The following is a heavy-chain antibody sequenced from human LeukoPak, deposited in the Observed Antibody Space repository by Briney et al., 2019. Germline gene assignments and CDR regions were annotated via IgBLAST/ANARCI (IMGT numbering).Heavy chain of an antibody. CDR3: ASPRGHYDSSAFDF. V-gene: IGHV5-51*01. CDR2: IYPGDSDT. CDR1: GNSFTTYW. Sequence: GEYLKISCKISGNSFTTYWIGWVRQMPGKGLEWMGIIYPGDSDTIYSPSFQGQVTISADRSIKTAYLQWSSLKASDTAMYYCASPRGHYDSSAFDFWGQGTLVTVSS. J-gene: IGHJ4*02. D-gene: IGHD3-22*01.